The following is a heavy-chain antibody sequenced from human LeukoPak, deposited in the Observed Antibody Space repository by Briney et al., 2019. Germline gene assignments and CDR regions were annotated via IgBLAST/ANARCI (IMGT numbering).Heavy chain of an antibody. D-gene: IGHD3-10*01. CDR3: ARLAMVRGLDI. J-gene: IGHJ3*02. Sequence: SQTLSLTCSVSGDSINSGGYYWNWIRQFPGKGLEWIGYIQYSGSTHYNTSLKSRVTISVDTSETQFSLKMTSLTAADTAVYYCARLAMVRGLDIWGQGTMVIVSS. V-gene: IGHV4-31*03. CDR2: IQYSGST. CDR1: GDSINSGGYY.